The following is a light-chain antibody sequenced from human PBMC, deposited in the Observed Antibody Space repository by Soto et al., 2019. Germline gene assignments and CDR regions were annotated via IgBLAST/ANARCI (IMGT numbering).Light chain of an antibody. V-gene: IGKV3-20*01. CDR2: GAS. CDR3: QQYGNSPWT. Sequence: EIVLTQSPGTLSLSPGERATLSCRASQSVSSSYLAWYQQKPGQAPRLLIYGASSRATGIPDRFSGSASGKDFTLTISRLEPEDFAVYYCQQYGNSPWTFGQGTKVEIK. CDR1: QSVSSSY. J-gene: IGKJ1*01.